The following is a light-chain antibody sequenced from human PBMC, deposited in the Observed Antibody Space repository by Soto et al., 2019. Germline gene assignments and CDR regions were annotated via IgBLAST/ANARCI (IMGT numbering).Light chain of an antibody. CDR2: QDS. Sequence: SSELTQPPSVSGSPGQTASITCSGDKLGDKYACWYPQKPGQSPVLVIYQDSKRPSAIPERFSGSNSGNTATLTISGTQAMDEADYYCQAWDSSTVVFGGGTKLTVL. V-gene: IGLV3-1*01. J-gene: IGLJ2*01. CDR1: KLGDKY. CDR3: QAWDSSTVV.